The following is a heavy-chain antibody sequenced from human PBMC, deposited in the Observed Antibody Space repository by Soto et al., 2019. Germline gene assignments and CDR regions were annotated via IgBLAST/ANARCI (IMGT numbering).Heavy chain of an antibody. CDR2: ISPYSGNT. D-gene: IGHD4-17*01. V-gene: IGHV1-18*01. J-gene: IGHJ3*01. Sequence: QAQLVQSGPEVKQPGASVKVSCKASGYPFTDFAISWVRQAPGQGLEWMGWISPYSGNTNYAQKLQGRVSMTADASTGTAYVEVRSPKSDDTATYFCARDGDYGDSRLHDSFDVWGQGTMVTVSS. CDR1: GYPFTDFA. CDR3: ARDGDYGDSRLHDSFDV.